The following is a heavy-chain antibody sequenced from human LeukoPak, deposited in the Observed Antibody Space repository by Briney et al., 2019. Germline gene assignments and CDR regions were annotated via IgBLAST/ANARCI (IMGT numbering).Heavy chain of an antibody. CDR3: ARGHFGVVLDY. CDR1: GFTFSSYS. J-gene: IGHJ4*02. CDR2: IRGDSTET. V-gene: IGHV3-21*01. Sequence: GGSLRLSCAGSGFTFSSYSMIWVRQAPGKELEWVSSIRGDSTETRHAASVMGRFTISRDNAKKSLYLQMNSLRAEDTAVYYCARGHFGVVLDYWGQGTLVTVSS. D-gene: IGHD3-3*01.